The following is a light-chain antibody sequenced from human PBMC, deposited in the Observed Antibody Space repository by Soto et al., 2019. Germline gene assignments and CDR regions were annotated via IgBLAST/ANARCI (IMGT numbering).Light chain of an antibody. CDR3: QKYNSGPHT. V-gene: IGKV3-15*01. CDR2: AAS. Sequence: EIEMTQSPSTLSASLGERATLSCRASQTVSNNLAWYQRKPGNVPKLLIYAASTLETGIPSRFSGSGSGTEFTLTISSLQPEDFAAYYCQKYNSGPHTFGQGTKLEIK. CDR1: QTVSNN. J-gene: IGKJ2*01.